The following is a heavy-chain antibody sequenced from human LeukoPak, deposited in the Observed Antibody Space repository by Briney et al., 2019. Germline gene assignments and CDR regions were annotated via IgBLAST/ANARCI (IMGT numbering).Heavy chain of an antibody. CDR1: GITFSSYS. CDR2: ISSSRSYK. J-gene: IGHJ4*02. Sequence: GGSLRLSCAASGITFSSYSMNWVRQAPGKGLEWVSSISSSRSYKYYADSVKGRFTISRDNAKNSLYLQMNSLRAEDTAVYYCARDSKEDSSGNYCPDYFDYWGQGTLVTVSS. D-gene: IGHD3-22*01. V-gene: IGHV3-21*01. CDR3: ARDSKEDSSGNYCPDYFDY.